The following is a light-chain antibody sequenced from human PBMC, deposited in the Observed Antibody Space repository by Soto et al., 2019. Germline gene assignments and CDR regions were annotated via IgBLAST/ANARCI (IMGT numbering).Light chain of an antibody. CDR3: QQNYNIPLT. J-gene: IGKJ4*01. CDR1: QSISSF. Sequence: DIQMTQSPSSLSASVGDRVTITCRASQSISSFLYWYQQKPGKAPKVLIFGASSLQSGVPPRFSGSGSGTDYTLTISSLQPEDFATYYCQQNYNIPLTFGGGTKVEIK. V-gene: IGKV1-39*01. CDR2: GAS.